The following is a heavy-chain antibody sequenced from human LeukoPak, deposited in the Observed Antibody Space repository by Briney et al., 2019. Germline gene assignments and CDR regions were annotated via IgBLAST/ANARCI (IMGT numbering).Heavy chain of an antibody. CDR1: GFTFSIYW. CDR3: AGENVGTAPGY. J-gene: IGHJ4*02. V-gene: IGHV3-74*01. CDR2: ITPDGSQI. Sequence: PGGSLRLSCAASGFTFSIYWMYWVRQAPGKGLVWVSRITPDGSQIGYADSVKGRFTISRDNAKNTPYLQMNSLRAEDTALYYCAGENVGTAPGYWGQGTLVTVSS. D-gene: IGHD1-7*01.